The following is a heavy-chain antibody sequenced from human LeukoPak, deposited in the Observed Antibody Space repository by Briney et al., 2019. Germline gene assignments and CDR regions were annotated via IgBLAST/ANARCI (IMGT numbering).Heavy chain of an antibody. D-gene: IGHD2-2*02. Sequence: GGSLRLSCAASGFTFSSYSMNWVRQAPGKGLEWVSSIRSSSSYIYYADSVKGRFTISRDNAKNSLYLQMNSLRAEDTAVYYCARVSGYCSSTSCYTRGGYDYWGQGTLVTVSS. CDR1: GFTFSSYS. CDR3: ARVSGYCSSTSCYTRGGYDY. V-gene: IGHV3-21*01. CDR2: IRSSSSYI. J-gene: IGHJ4*02.